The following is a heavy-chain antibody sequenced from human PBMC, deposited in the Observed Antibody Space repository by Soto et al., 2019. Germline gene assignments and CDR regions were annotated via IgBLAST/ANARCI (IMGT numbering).Heavy chain of an antibody. CDR2: IDTHSGDT. V-gene: IGHV1-3*04. J-gene: IGHJ5*02. D-gene: IGHD1-1*01. Sequence: ASVKVSCKSSGYTFNEYGIHWVRQAPGQRPEWMGWIDTHSGDTRYSQRFQDRLTLTRETSANTVYMNLGSLRPEDTAVYFCARDKMRFSIGTQRFNWFDTWGQGTLVTVSS. CDR3: ARDKMRFSIGTQRFNWFDT. CDR1: GYTFNEYG.